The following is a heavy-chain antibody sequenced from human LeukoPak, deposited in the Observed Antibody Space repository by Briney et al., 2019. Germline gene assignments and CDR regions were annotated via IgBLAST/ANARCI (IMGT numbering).Heavy chain of an antibody. CDR1: GCTFDDYA. CDR2: ISWNSGSI. Sequence: PGRALRLSCAASGCTFDDYAMHWVRQAPGKGLEWVSGISWNSGSIGYADSVKGRFTISRDNAKNSLYLQMNSLRAEDTALYYCAKDMGYCSSTSCNDAFDIWGQGTMVTVSS. V-gene: IGHV3-9*01. CDR3: AKDMGYCSSTSCNDAFDI. J-gene: IGHJ3*02. D-gene: IGHD2-2*01.